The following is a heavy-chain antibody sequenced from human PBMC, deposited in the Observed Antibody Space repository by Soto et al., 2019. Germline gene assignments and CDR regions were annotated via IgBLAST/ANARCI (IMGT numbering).Heavy chain of an antibody. V-gene: IGHV1-8*01. CDR1: GYTFSTYD. Sequence: QVQLVQSGAEVKKPGASVKVSCKASGYTFSTYDINWVRQATGQGLEWVGWMSPITGNTVYAQKFQGRVTMTRNTSISTAYMELSSLRSEDTALYYCARGRTFRENSGVNYWGQGTLVTVSS. CDR2: MSPITGNT. J-gene: IGHJ4*02. CDR3: ARGRTFRENSGVNY. D-gene: IGHD2-15*01.